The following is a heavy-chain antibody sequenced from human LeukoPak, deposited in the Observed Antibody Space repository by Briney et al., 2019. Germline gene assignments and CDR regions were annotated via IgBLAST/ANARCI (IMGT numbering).Heavy chain of an antibody. D-gene: IGHD1-14*01. CDR2: IGGSGDST. J-gene: IGHJ3*02. V-gene: IGHV3-23*01. CDR3: ARVRGEPDAFDI. Sequence: AGGSLRLSCAASGFTFSSYTMNWVRQAPGKGLEWVSAIGGSGDSTYYADSVKGRFTISRDNSKNTLYLQMNSLRAEDTAVYYCARVRGEPDAFDIWGQGTMVTVSS. CDR1: GFTFSSYT.